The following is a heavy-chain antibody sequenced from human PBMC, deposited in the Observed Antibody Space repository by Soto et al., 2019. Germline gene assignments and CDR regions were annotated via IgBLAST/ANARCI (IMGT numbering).Heavy chain of an antibody. D-gene: IGHD3-9*01. CDR1: GYTFTSYD. Sequence: GASVKVSCKASGYTFTSYDINWVRQATGQGLEWMGWMNPNSGNTGYAQKFQGRVTMTRNTSISTAYMELSSLRSEDTAVYYCARGRGYYDILTGYYYYYYYGMDVWGQGTTVTVSS. V-gene: IGHV1-8*01. CDR3: ARGRGYYDILTGYYYYYYYGMDV. CDR2: MNPNSGNT. J-gene: IGHJ6*02.